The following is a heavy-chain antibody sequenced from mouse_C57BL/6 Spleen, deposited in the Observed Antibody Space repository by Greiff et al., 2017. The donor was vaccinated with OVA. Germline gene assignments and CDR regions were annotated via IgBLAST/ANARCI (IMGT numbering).Heavy chain of an antibody. D-gene: IGHD4-1*01. V-gene: IGHV5-17*01. Sequence: EVKLMESGGGLVKPGGSLKLSCAASGFTFSDYGMHWVRQAPEKGLEWVAYISSGSSTIYYADTVKGRFTISRDNAKNTLFLQMTSLRSEDTAMYYCAKTGNYYAMDYWGQGTSVTVSS. CDR2: ISSGSSTI. J-gene: IGHJ4*01. CDR1: GFTFSDYG. CDR3: AKTGNYYAMDY.